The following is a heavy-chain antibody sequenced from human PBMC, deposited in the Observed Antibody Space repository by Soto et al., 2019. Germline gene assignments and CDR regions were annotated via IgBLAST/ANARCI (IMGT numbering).Heavy chain of an antibody. D-gene: IGHD6-6*01. CDR3: ARDRGVSSSSGRGEFDY. V-gene: IGHV4-31*03. J-gene: IGHJ4*02. CDR2: IYYSGST. Sequence: QVQLQESGPGLVKPSQTLSLTCTVSGGSISSGGYYWSWIRQHPGKGLEWIGYIYYSGSTYYNPSLKSRVTMSGDTSKNQFSLKLSSVTAADTAVYYCARDRGVSSSSGRGEFDYWGQGTLVTVSS. CDR1: GGSISSGGYY.